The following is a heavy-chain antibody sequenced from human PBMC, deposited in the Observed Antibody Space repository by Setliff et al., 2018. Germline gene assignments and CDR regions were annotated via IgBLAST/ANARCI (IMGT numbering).Heavy chain of an antibody. CDR2: IYPADSDT. D-gene: IGHD1-26*01. Sequence: LKISCKGSGYTFTNYWIAWVRQMPGKGLEYMGIIYPADSDTTYSPSFQGQVTISADKSINTAYLQWSSLKASDTAIYYCARVGPLTDDAFDIWGQGTMVTVSS. CDR1: GYTFTNYW. J-gene: IGHJ3*02. V-gene: IGHV5-51*01. CDR3: ARVGPLTDDAFDI.